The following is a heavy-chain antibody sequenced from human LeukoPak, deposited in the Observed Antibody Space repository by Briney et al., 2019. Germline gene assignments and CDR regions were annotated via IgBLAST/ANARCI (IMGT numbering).Heavy chain of an antibody. V-gene: IGHV4-34*01. Sequence: PSETLSLTCAVYGGSFSSYYWSWIRQPPGRGLEWIGEINHSGSTNYNPSLKSRGTISVDTSKNQFSLKLRSVTAADMAVYYCARTMVRGVIIIGIGTSYYFDYWGQGTLVTVSS. J-gene: IGHJ4*02. D-gene: IGHD3-10*01. CDR1: GGSFSSYY. CDR3: ARTMVRGVIIIGIGTSYYFDY. CDR2: INHSGST.